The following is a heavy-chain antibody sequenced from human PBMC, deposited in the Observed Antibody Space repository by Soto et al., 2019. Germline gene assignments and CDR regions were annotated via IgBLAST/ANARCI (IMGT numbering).Heavy chain of an antibody. V-gene: IGHV4-39*07. CDR2: INHSGST. CDR3: ARGEVAAAGTFLYYYYGMDV. D-gene: IGHD6-13*01. Sequence: PSETLSLTCTVSGGSISSSSYYWGWIRQPPGKGLEWIGEINHSGSTNYNPSLKSRVTISVDTSKNQFSLKLSSVTAADTAVYYCARGEVAAAGTFLYYYYGMDVWGQGTTVTVSS. CDR1: GGSISSSSYY. J-gene: IGHJ6*02.